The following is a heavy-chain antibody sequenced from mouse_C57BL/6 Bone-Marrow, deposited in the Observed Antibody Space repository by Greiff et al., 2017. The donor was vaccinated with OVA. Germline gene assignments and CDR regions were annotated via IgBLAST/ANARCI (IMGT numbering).Heavy chain of an antibody. V-gene: IGHV1-15*01. J-gene: IGHJ3*01. Sequence: VKLQESGAELVRPGASVTLSCKASGYTFTDYEMHWVKQTPVHGLEWIGAIDPETGGTAYNQKFKGKAILTADKSSSTAYMELRSLTSEDSAVYYCTVTDYDGAGFAYWGQGTLVTVSA. D-gene: IGHD2-4*01. CDR1: GYTFTDYE. CDR3: TVTDYDGAGFAY. CDR2: IDPETGGT.